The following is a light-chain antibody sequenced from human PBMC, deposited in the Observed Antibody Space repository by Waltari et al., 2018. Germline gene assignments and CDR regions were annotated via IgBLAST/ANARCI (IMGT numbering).Light chain of an antibody. CDR2: WAS. V-gene: IGKV4-1*01. CDR1: QSVLYSSNNKNY. Sequence: DIVMTQSPDSLAVSLGERATINCKSSQSVLYSSNNKNYLAWYQQKAGKPPKVLIYWASTRESWVPDRFSGSGSGTDFTLTISSLQAEDVALYYCQQYYNTPFTFGPGTKVDIK. J-gene: IGKJ3*01. CDR3: QQYYNTPFT.